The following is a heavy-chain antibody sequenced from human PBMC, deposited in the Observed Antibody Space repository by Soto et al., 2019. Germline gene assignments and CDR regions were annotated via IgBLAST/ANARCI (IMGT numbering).Heavy chain of an antibody. CDR3: ARYCSSTSCQFDP. V-gene: IGHV1-2*02. J-gene: IGHJ5*02. CDR1: GYTFTGYY. CDR2: INPNSGAS. D-gene: IGHD2-2*01. Sequence: ASVKVSCKASGYTFTGYYIHWVRQAPGQGLEWMGGINPNSGASNYAQKFQGMVTMTRDTSISTGYMELSRLRSDDTAVYYCARYCSSTSCQFDPWG.